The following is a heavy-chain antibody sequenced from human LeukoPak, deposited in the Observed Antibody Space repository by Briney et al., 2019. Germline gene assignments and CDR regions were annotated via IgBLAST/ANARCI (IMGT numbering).Heavy chain of an antibody. Sequence: GGSLRLSCAASGFTSSGSTMHWVRQASGKGLEWVGRIRSKGNSYATAYAASVKGRFTISRDDSKNTAYLQMNSLKTEDTAVYYCTNSGSGYYYDYWGQGTLVTVSS. V-gene: IGHV3-73*01. CDR2: IRSKGNSYAT. CDR1: GFTSSGST. CDR3: TNSGSGYYYDY. J-gene: IGHJ4*02. D-gene: IGHD3-22*01.